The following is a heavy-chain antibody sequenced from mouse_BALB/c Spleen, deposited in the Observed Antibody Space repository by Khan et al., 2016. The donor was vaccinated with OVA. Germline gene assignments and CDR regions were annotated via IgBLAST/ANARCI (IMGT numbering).Heavy chain of an antibody. J-gene: IGHJ2*01. Sequence: QLEESGPGLVKPSQSLSLTCTVTGYSITSDYAWNWIRQFPGNKLEWMGFISYSGNTKYNPSLKSRISITRDTSKNQFFLQLNFVTIEDTATNYWARIQGGDFNYWGQGTTLTVSS. CDR2: ISYSGNT. CDR1: GYSITSDYA. CDR3: ARIQGGDFNY. V-gene: IGHV3-2*02. D-gene: IGHD3-2*02.